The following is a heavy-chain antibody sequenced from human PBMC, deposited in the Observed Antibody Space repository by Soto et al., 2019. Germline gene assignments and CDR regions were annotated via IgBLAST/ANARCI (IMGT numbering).Heavy chain of an antibody. CDR3: ARDRDIVATISLRY. CDR1: GGTFSSYT. Sequence: QVQLVQSGAEVKKPGSSVKVSCKASGGTFSSYTISWVRQAPGQGLEWMGRIIPILGIANYAQKFQGRVTXXAXKXXSTAYMELSSLRSEDTAVYYCARDRDIVATISLRYWGQGTLVTVSS. V-gene: IGHV1-69*08. D-gene: IGHD5-12*01. CDR2: IIPILGIA. J-gene: IGHJ4*02.